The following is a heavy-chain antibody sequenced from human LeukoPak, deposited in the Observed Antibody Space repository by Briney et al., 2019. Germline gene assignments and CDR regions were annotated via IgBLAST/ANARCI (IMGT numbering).Heavy chain of an antibody. CDR1: GGSISSSSYY. J-gene: IGHJ5*02. V-gene: IGHV4-39*07. D-gene: IGHD3-9*01. CDR3: ARMNYDILTGSRTYWFDP. Sequence: PSETLSLTCTVSGGSISSSSYYWGWIRQPPGKGLEWIGSIYYSGSTYYNPSLKSRVTISVDTSKNQFSLKLSSVTAADTAVYYCARMNYDILTGSRTYWFDPWGQGTLVTVSS. CDR2: IYYSGST.